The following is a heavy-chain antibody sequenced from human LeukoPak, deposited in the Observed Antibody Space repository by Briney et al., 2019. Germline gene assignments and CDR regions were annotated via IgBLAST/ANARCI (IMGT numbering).Heavy chain of an antibody. CDR2: IRSKANSYAT. V-gene: IGHV3-73*01. Sequence: GGSLKLSCAASGFTFIGSAMHGVRQASGKGLEWVGRIRSKANSYATAYAASVKGRFTISRDDSKNTAYLQMNSLKTEDTAVYYCIVRVAGYGLGTFDYWGQGTLVTVSS. CDR3: IVRVAGYGLGTFDY. CDR1: GFTFIGSA. J-gene: IGHJ4*02. D-gene: IGHD6-13*01.